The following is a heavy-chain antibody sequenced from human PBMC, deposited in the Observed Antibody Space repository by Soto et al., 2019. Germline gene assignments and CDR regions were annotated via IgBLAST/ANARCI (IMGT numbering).Heavy chain of an antibody. CDR1: GFTFSRYG. CDR2: IWYDGSNK. Sequence: SLRLSCAASGFTFSRYGMQWVRQAPGKGLEWVAVIWYDGSNKYYADSVKGRFTISRDNSKNTLYLQMNSLGVEDTAVYYCARGTLRGDYGADYWGQGTLVTVSS. D-gene: IGHD2-21*02. CDR3: ARGTLRGDYGADY. V-gene: IGHV3-33*01. J-gene: IGHJ4*02.